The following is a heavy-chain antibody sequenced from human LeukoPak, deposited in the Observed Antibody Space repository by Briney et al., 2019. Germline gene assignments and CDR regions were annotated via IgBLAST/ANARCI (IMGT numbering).Heavy chain of an antibody. D-gene: IGHD2-2*01. Sequence: SETLSLTCTVSGGSISSSSYYWGWIRQPPGKGLEWIGSIYYSGSTYYNPSLKTPVTISVDTSKHQFTLKLSSVTAADTAVYFCVSRGGCSSTSCNSWFDHWGQGTLVTVSS. J-gene: IGHJ5*02. CDR1: GGSISSSSYY. CDR2: IYYSGST. CDR3: VSRGGCSSTSCNSWFDH. V-gene: IGHV4-39*06.